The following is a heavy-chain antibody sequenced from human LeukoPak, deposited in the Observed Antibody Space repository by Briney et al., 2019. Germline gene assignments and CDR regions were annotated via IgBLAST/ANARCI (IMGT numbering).Heavy chain of an antibody. J-gene: IGHJ5*02. CDR3: ARDMYYYSRTGFDP. CDR2: ISAYNGNT. CDR1: GYTFNSYG. D-gene: IGHD3-10*01. Sequence: ASVKVSCKTSGYTFNSYGISWVRQAPGQGLEWMGWISAYNGNTNYAQKLQGRVTITTDTSTSTAYMELRSLRSDDTAVYYCARDMYYYSRTGFDPWGQGTLVTVSS. V-gene: IGHV1-18*01.